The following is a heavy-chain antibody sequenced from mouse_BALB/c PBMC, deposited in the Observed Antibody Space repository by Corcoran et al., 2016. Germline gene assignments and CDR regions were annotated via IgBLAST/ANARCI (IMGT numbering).Heavy chain of an antibody. CDR2: INPYNGAT. D-gene: IGHD2-1*01. CDR1: GYSFTGYY. Sequence: EVQLQQSGPELVKPGASVKLSCKASGYSFTGYYMHWVKQSHVKSLEWIGRINPYNGATSYNQNFKDKASLTVDKSSSTAYMELHSLTSEYSAVYYCARALYGNGAMDYWGQGTSVTVSS. CDR3: ARALYGNGAMDY. J-gene: IGHJ4*01. V-gene: IGHV1-26*01.